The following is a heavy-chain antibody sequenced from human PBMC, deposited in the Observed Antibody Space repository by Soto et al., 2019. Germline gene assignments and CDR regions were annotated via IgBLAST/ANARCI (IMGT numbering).Heavy chain of an antibody. CDR2: ISAHNGNT. CDR3: ARGRYGDY. J-gene: IGHJ4*02. CDR1: GYAFTTYG. D-gene: IGHD1-1*01. Sequence: QVHLVQSGAEVKKPGASVKVSCKGSGYAFTTYGITWVRQAPGQGLEWMGWISAHNGNTNYALKLQGRVTVTRDPSTSTAYMELRGRRSDDTAEYYCARGRYGDYWGQGALVTVSS. V-gene: IGHV1-18*01.